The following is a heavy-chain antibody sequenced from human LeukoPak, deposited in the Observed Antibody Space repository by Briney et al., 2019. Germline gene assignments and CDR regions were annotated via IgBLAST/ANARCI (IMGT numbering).Heavy chain of an antibody. CDR2: INPSGGST. CDR3: ARLGSGYVGVDY. D-gene: IGHD3-22*01. J-gene: IGHJ4*02. CDR1: GYTFTSYY. Sequence: ASVKVSCKASGYTFTSYYMHWVRQAPGQGLEWMGIINPSGGSTSYAQKFQGRVTITRNTSISTAYMELSSLRSEDTAGYYCARLGSGYVGVDYRGQGTLVTVSS. V-gene: IGHV1-46*01.